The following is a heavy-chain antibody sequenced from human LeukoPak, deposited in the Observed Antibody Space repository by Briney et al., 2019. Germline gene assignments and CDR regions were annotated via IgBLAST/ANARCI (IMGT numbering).Heavy chain of an antibody. J-gene: IGHJ6*02. CDR3: AKEWDYSDQPSYGMDV. CDR1: GDSLSGYY. Sequence: PSETLSLTCDFSGDSLSGYYWSWLRQPPGKGLEWIAYRQSNGYTEYYPSLMSRVTISLDTSKRQLSLKLTSVTAADTAVYYCAKEWDYSDQPSYGMDVWGQGTTVTVSS. V-gene: IGHV4-59*01. D-gene: IGHD4-17*01. CDR2: RQSNGYT.